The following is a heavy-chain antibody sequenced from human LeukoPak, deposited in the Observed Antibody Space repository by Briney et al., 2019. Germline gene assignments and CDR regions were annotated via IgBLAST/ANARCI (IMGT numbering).Heavy chain of an antibody. CDR1: GGTFSSYA. Sequence: SVKVSCKASGGTFSSYAISWVRQAPGQGLEWMGRIIPIFGTANYAQKFQGRVTITMDESTSTAYMELSSLRSEDTAVYYCARLRVDYGDYARQGSYWGQGTLVTVSS. V-gene: IGHV1-69*05. CDR3: ARLRVDYGDYARQGSY. CDR2: IIPIFGTA. J-gene: IGHJ4*02. D-gene: IGHD4-17*01.